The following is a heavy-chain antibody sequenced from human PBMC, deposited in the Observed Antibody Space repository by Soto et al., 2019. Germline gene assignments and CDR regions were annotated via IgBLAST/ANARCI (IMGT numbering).Heavy chain of an antibody. CDR1: GGTFSSYA. CDR3: ARRYCSGGSCYSGHNYYYYCYGMDV. J-gene: IGHJ6*02. V-gene: IGHV1-69*01. CDR2: IIPIFGTA. D-gene: IGHD2-15*01. Sequence: QVQLVQSGAEVKKPGSSVKVSCKASGGTFSSYAISWVRQAPGQGLEWMGGIIPIFGTANYAQKFQGRVTITADESTSTAYMELSSLRSEDTAVYYCARRYCSGGSCYSGHNYYYYCYGMDVWGQGTTVTVSS.